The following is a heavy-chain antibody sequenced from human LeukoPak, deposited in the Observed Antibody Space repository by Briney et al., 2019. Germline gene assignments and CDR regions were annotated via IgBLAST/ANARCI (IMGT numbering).Heavy chain of an antibody. J-gene: IGHJ4*02. CDR1: GGSFSGYY. V-gene: IGHV4-34*01. CDR3: ARAASGLPLDY. Sequence: SETLSLTCAVYGGSFSGYYWTWIRQPPGKGLEWIGEVNHSGSTNYNPSLKSRVTISVDTSKNQFSLKLTSMTAADTAVYYCARAASGLPLDYWAREPRSPSPQ. CDR2: VNHSGST. D-gene: IGHD3-10*01.